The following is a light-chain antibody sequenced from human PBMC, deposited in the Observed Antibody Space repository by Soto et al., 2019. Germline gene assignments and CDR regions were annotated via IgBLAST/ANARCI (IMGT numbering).Light chain of an antibody. Sequence: EIVLTQSSATLALSPGERATLSCWASQSVSSYLAWYQHKPGQAPRLLIYDASNRATGIPARFRGSGSGTDFILTISSLEPEDFAVYYCQQRSSWPLTFGGGTKVDIK. CDR3: QQRSSWPLT. CDR1: QSVSSY. V-gene: IGKV3-11*01. CDR2: DAS. J-gene: IGKJ4*01.